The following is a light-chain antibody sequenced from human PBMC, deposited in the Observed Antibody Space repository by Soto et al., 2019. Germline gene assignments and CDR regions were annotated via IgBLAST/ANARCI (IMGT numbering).Light chain of an antibody. CDR1: QSLLHSNGYNY. J-gene: IGKJ5*01. CDR2: LGS. Sequence: IVMTQSPLSLPVTPGEPASISCRSSQSLLHSNGYNYLDWYLQKPGQSPQLLIYLGSNRASGVPDRFSGSGSGTDFTLKISRVEAEDVGVYYCMQALQTSITFGQGTLLEIK. V-gene: IGKV2-28*01. CDR3: MQALQTSIT.